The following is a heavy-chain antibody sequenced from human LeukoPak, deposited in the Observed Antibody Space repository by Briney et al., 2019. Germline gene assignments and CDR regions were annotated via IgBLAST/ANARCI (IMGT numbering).Heavy chain of an antibody. CDR2: IYYSGRT. CDR1: GNSVSRGDSY. CDR3: ARRRYYDGSGYLE. J-gene: IGHJ1*01. D-gene: IGHD3-22*01. V-gene: IGHV4-39*01. Sequence: SETLSLTCSVSGNSVSRGDSYWDWIRQPPGKGLEWIGTIYYSGRTYYSPSLKSRVTMSVDPSNNQFSLNLRSVTAADTALYYCARRRYYDGSGYLEWGQGTLLSVSS.